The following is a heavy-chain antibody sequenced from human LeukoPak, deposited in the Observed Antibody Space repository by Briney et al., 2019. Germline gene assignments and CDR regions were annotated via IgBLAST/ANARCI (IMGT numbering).Heavy chain of an antibody. D-gene: IGHD3-10*01. V-gene: IGHV4-39*07. CDR3: ARVEEGYGSGRRENYYYYYMDV. CDR2: IYYSGIT. Sequence: TSETLSLTCTVSGGSISSSSYYWGWIRQPPGKGLEWIGSIYYSGITYYNPSLKSRVIISVDTSKNQFSLKLSSVTAADTAVYYCARVEEGYGSGRRENYYYYYMDVWGKGTTVTISS. J-gene: IGHJ6*03. CDR1: GGSISSSSYY.